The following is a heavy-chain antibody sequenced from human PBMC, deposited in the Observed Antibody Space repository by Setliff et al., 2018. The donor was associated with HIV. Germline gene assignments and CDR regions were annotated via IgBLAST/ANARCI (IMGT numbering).Heavy chain of an antibody. D-gene: IGHD6-19*01. J-gene: IGHJ5*02. Sequence: KPSETLSLTCTVSGGSISSGRYYWSWIRQPAGKGLEWVGHIYTGGSPNYNPSLKSRGTISVDPSKNQFSLRLTSVTAADTAVYYCARPHSGRGGGAYFDPWGQGILVTVSS. V-gene: IGHV4-61*09. CDR2: IYTGGSP. CDR1: GGSISSGRYY. CDR3: ARPHSGRGGGAYFDP.